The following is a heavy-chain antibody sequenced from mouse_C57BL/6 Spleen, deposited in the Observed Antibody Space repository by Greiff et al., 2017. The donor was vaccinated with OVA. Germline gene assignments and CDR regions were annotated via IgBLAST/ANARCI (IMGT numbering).Heavy chain of an antibody. V-gene: IGHV1-26*01. Sequence: EVQRVESGPELVKPGASVKISCKASGYTFTDYYMNWVKQSHGKSLEWIGDINPNNGGTSYNQKFKGKATLTVDKSSSTAYMELRSLTSEDSAVYYCADSSGPAWFAYWGQGTLVTVSA. CDR2: INPNNGGT. J-gene: IGHJ3*01. D-gene: IGHD3-2*02. CDR1: GYTFTDYY. CDR3: ADSSGPAWFAY.